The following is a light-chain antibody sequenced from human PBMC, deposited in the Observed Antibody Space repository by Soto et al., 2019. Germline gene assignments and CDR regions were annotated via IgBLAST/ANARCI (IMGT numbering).Light chain of an antibody. Sequence: DIQMTQYPASLSASVGDRVTITCRASRSIGNYLNWYQQKPESAPKLLIYLTSSLQSGVPSRFSGSGSGTDFTLTISSLQPEDFAISYCPQSYSTPYSFGQGTKLEIK. CDR3: PQSYSTPYS. CDR2: LTS. CDR1: RSIGNY. V-gene: IGKV1-39*01. J-gene: IGKJ2*01.